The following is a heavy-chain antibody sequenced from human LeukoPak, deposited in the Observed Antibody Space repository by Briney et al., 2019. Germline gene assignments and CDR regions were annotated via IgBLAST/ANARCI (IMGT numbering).Heavy chain of an antibody. CDR1: GYSFTSYW. Sequence: GESLKISCKGSGYSFTSYWIGWVRQMPGKGLEWMGIIYPGDSDTRYSPSFQGQVTISAVKSISTAYLQWSSLKASDTAMYYCARRPYDILTGSYYFDYWGQGTLVTVSS. D-gene: IGHD3-9*01. V-gene: IGHV5-51*01. CDR2: IYPGDSDT. J-gene: IGHJ4*02. CDR3: ARRPYDILTGSYYFDY.